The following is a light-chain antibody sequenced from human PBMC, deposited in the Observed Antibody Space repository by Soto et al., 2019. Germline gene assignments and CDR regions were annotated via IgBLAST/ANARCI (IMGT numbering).Light chain of an antibody. CDR1: SSDIGAYDY. Sequence: QSVLTQPASVSGSPGQSITISCTGTSSDIGAYDYVSWYQQFSGKAPKLMIYGVRNRPSGVSNRFSGSKSDNTASLTISGLQAEDEADYYCSSYTTSVSLGVFGTGTKVTVL. CDR2: GVR. J-gene: IGLJ1*01. CDR3: SSYTTSVSLGV. V-gene: IGLV2-14*03.